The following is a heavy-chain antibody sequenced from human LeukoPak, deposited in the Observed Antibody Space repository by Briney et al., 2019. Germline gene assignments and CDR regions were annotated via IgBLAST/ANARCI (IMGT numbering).Heavy chain of an antibody. V-gene: IGHV1-46*01. CDR2: INPTGGST. Sequence: GASVKVSCKASGYTFPSYFMHWVRQAPGQGLEWMGIINPTGGSTTYAQKFQGRVTMTRDTSTSTVYMELSSLRSDDTAVYYCARDSSTYYYYGVDVWGQGTTVTVSS. CDR3: ARDSSTYYYYGVDV. J-gene: IGHJ6*02. D-gene: IGHD5/OR15-5a*01. CDR1: GYTFPSYF.